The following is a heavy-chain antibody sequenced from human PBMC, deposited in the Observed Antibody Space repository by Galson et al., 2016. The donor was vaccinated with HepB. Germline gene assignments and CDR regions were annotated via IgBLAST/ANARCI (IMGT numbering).Heavy chain of an antibody. V-gene: IGHV3-74*01. CDR2: INSDGSTT. J-gene: IGHJ5*02. D-gene: IGHD1-26*01. Sequence: SLRLSCAMSGLTFSNYWMHWVRQAPGKGLVWVSRINSDGSTTHYADSVKGRFTISRDNAKNTLYLQMNNLRAEDTAVYYCVNLGTTRTWGQGTQVTVSS. CDR1: GLTFSNYW. CDR3: VNLGTTRT.